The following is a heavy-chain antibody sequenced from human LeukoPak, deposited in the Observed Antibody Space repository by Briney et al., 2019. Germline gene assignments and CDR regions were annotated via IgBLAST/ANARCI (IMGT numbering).Heavy chain of an antibody. D-gene: IGHD6-19*01. Sequence: GGSLRLSCAASGFTFSSYVVSWVRQAPGKGLEWVSSISDGGGNTYYADSVKGRFTISRDNSKNTLCLQMNSLRAEDTAVYYCARLGVTVSGSWAFDYWGQGTPVTVSS. CDR2: ISDGGGNT. CDR3: ARLGVTVSGSWAFDY. J-gene: IGHJ4*02. V-gene: IGHV3-23*01. CDR1: GFTFSSYV.